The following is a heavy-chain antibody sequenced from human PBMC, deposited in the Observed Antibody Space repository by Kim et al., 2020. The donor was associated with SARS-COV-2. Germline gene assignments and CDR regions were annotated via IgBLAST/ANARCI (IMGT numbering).Heavy chain of an antibody. CDR2: IYSGGST. CDR1: WFTVSSNY. V-gene: IGHV3-53*01. J-gene: IGHJ3*02. CDR3: ARERGRNRDAFDI. D-gene: IGHD3-10*01. Sequence: GGSLRLSCAASWFTVSSNYMSWVRQAPGKGLEWVSVIYSGGSTYYADSVKGRFTISRDNSKNTLYLQMNSLRAEDTAVYYCARERGRNRDAFDIWGQGTMVTVSS.